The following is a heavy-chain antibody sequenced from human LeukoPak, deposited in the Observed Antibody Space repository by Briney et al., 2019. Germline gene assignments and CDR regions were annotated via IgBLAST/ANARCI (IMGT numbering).Heavy chain of an antibody. CDR1: GFTFSSYA. CDR3: AKLGTVTTSEFDY. D-gene: IGHD4-17*01. CDR2: ISGSGGST. Sequence: GGSLKLSCAASGFTFSSYAMSWVRQAPGKGLEWVSAISGSGGSTYYADSVKGRFTISRDNSKNTLYLQMNSLRAEDTAVYYCAKLGTVTTSEFDYWGQGTLVTVSS. V-gene: IGHV3-23*01. J-gene: IGHJ4*02.